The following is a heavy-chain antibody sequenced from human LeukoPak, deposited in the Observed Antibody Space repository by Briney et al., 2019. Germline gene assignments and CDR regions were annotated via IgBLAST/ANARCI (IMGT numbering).Heavy chain of an antibody. CDR3: TTGRCSGGSCYSGCY. V-gene: IGHV3-15*01. J-gene: IGHJ4*02. CDR2: IKSKTDGGTT. CDR1: GFTFSNAW. D-gene: IGHD2-15*01. Sequence: GGSLRLSCAASGFTFSNAWMSWVRQAPGKGLEWVGRIKSKTDGGTTDYAAPVKGRFTISRDDSKNTLYLQMSSLKTEDTAVYYCTTGRCSGGSCYSGCYWGQGTLVTVSS.